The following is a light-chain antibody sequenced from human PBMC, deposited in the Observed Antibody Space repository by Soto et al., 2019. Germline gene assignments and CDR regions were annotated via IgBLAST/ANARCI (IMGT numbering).Light chain of an antibody. V-gene: IGLV2-14*03. CDR2: GVS. Sequence: QSVLTQPASVSGSPGQSITISCTGTSSDVGAYKYVSWYQQHPGKVPKLIIYGVSNRPSGVSNRFSSSKSGNTAFLTISGLQPEDEADYYCSSFTGTTTLDVFGTGTKLTVL. CDR1: SSDVGAYKY. CDR3: SSFTGTTTLDV. J-gene: IGLJ1*01.